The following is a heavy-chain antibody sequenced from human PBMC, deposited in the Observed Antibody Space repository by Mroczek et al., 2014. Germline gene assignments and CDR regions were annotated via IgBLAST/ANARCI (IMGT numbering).Heavy chain of an antibody. J-gene: IGHJ5*02. V-gene: IGHV3-7*01. Sequence: ESGGGVVQPGRSLRLSCAASGFTFSNYWMSWVRQAPGKGLEWMANIKQDGSEKYYVDSVKGRFTISRDNAKNSLYLQMNSLRVDDTAVYYCARARAAVGRYGFDPVGPGTLVTVSS. CDR1: GFTFSNYW. D-gene: IGHD6-19*01. CDR3: ARARAAVGRYGFDP. CDR2: IKQDGSEK.